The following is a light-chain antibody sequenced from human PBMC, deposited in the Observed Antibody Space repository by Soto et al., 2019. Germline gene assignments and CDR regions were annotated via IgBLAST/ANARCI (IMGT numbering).Light chain of an antibody. V-gene: IGLV1-40*01. J-gene: IGLJ2*01. CDR1: SSNIGAGYD. Sequence: QSVLTQPPSVSGAPGQRVTISCTGGSSNIGAGYDVHWYQQLPGTAPKLLIYGNNNRPSGVPDRFSGSKSGTSASLAITGLQAEDEADYYCQSYDSSLSDLVVFGGGTKLTVL. CDR2: GNN. CDR3: QSYDSSLSDLVV.